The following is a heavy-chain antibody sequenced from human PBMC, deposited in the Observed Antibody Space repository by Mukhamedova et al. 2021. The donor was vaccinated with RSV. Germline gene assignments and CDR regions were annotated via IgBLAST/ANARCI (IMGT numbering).Heavy chain of an antibody. D-gene: IGHD1-14*01. Sequence: STWGMHWVRQAPGKGLEWVAVIWYNGSKKNYADSVKGRFTISRDNSKSTLYLQMSSLRADDTAVYYCARDNNRLGGSSTPLDYWGQ. J-gene: IGHJ4*02. CDR1: STWG. CDR2: IWYNGSKK. V-gene: IGHV3-33*01. CDR3: ARDNNRLGGSSTPLDY.